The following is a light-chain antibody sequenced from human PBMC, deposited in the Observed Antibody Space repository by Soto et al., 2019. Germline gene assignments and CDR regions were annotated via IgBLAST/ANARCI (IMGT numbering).Light chain of an antibody. J-gene: IGKJ3*01. V-gene: IGKV1-27*01. CDR3: QKYNSALQA. CDR1: QGISNY. CDR2: AAS. Sequence: DIQMTQSPSPLSASVGDRVTITCRASQGISNYLAWYQQKPGKVPKLLIYAASTLQSGVPSRFSGSGSGTDFTLTISSLQPEDVATYYGQKYNSALQAFGPGTKVDIK.